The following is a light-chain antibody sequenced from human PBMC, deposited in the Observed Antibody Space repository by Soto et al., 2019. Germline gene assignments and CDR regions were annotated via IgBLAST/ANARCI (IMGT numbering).Light chain of an antibody. Sequence: EIVLTQSPATLSLSPGERATLSCRARQSVSTYLAWYQQKPGQAPRLLIYDASNRATGIPARFSGSGSGTDFTLTISSLEPEDFAVYYCQHRNYWPPGAAFGGGTKVEIK. CDR2: DAS. CDR1: QSVSTY. V-gene: IGKV3-11*01. J-gene: IGKJ4*01. CDR3: QHRNYWPPGAA.